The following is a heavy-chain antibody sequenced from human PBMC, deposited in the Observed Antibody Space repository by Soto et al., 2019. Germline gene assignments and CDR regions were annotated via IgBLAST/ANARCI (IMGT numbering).Heavy chain of an antibody. J-gene: IGHJ4*02. CDR1: GSIFRCYW. CDR2: INDDGSIV. V-gene: IGHV3-74*01. CDR3: ASLSAPTDY. Sequence: HPGGSRRRSWAASGSIFRCYWMHWVRQVPGKGLVWVSHINDDGSIVSYADSVRGRFTMSRDNARNTLYLQMNGLRAEDTAVYYCASLSAPTDYWGQGTLVTVSS. D-gene: IGHD3-3*01.